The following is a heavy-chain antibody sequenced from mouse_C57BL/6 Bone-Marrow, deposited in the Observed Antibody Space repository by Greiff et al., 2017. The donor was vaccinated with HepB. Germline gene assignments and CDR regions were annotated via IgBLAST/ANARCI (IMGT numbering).Heavy chain of an antibody. CDR2: IDPENGDT. D-gene: IGHD2-1*01. J-gene: IGHJ2*01. CDR3: TTYYGNPLY. CDR1: GFNIKDDY. Sequence: VQLQQSGAELVRPGASVKLSCTASGFNIKDDYMHWVKQRPEQGLEWIGRIDPENGDTEYASKFQGKATITADTSSNTAYLQLSSLTSEDTAVYYCTTYYGNPLYWGQGTTLTVSA. V-gene: IGHV14-4*01.